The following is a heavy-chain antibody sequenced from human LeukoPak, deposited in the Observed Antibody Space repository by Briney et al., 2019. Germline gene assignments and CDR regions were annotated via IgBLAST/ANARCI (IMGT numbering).Heavy chain of an antibody. CDR1: GYSFTSYW. Sequence: GESLKISCKASGYSFTSYWIGGVRQMPGKGLEWMGIIDPSDSETRYTPSFQGQVTFSVDKSLTTAYLQWNSLKASDTAMYYCARQTAMGRSGDYWGQGTLVTVSS. V-gene: IGHV5-51*01. D-gene: IGHD5-18*01. CDR3: ARQTAMGRSGDY. CDR2: IDPSDSET. J-gene: IGHJ4*02.